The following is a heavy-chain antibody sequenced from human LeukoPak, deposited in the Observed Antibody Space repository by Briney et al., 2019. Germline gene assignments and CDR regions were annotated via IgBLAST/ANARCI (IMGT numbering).Heavy chain of an antibody. J-gene: IGHJ5*02. CDR1: GLSFSGYY. D-gene: IGHD3-10*01. CDR3: ASIPMYYYGSSWFDP. Sequence: AETLTLTCAVYGLSFSGYYWSWIRQPPGKGLEWISEINHSGSTNYNPSLKSRFTISVDTSKNQFSLKLNSLTAADTAVYYCASIPMYYYGSSWFDPWGQGTLVTVSS. V-gene: IGHV4-34*01. CDR2: INHSGST.